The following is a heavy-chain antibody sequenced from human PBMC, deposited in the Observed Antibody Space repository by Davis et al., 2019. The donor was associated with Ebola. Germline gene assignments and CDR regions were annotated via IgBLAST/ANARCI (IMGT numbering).Heavy chain of an antibody. J-gene: IGHJ3*01. CDR2: ISGSGGRT. Sequence: GESLKISCAASGFTFSNYVMTWVRQAPGKGLEWVSSISGSGGRTYYADSVKGRFTISRDNAKNTLYLSMISLTAEDTAVYYCAKDDYGDYFDAFEFWGQGTKVTVSS. D-gene: IGHD4-17*01. CDR3: AKDDYGDYFDAFEF. V-gene: IGHV3-23*01. CDR1: GFTFSNYV.